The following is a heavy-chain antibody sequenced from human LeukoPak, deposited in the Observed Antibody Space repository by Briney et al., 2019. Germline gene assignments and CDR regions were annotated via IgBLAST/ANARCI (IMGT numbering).Heavy chain of an antibody. CDR2: INPNSGGT. D-gene: IGHD5-12*01. CDR1: GYTFTGYF. CDR3: ARGRGFSGYDPFDY. Sequence: ASVKVSCKASGYTFTGYFIHWVRQAPGQGLEWMGWINPNSGGTNFAQKFQGRVTVTGDTSTSTVYMEVSRLRSDDTAIYYCARGRGFSGYDPFDYWGQGTLVTVSS. V-gene: IGHV1-2*02. J-gene: IGHJ4*02.